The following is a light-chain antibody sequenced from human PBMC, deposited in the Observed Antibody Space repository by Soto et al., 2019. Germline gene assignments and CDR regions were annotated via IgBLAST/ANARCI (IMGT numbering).Light chain of an antibody. Sequence: QSVLTQAPSVSGAPGQRVTISCTGSSSNIGAGHDVHWYQQVPGTAPKLLIYSNNQRPSGVPDRFSGSKSGTSASLAISGLRSEDEADYYCAAWDDSLSGRYVFGTGTKLTVL. CDR1: SSNIGAGHD. CDR2: SNN. CDR3: AAWDDSLSGRYV. V-gene: IGLV1-47*02. J-gene: IGLJ1*01.